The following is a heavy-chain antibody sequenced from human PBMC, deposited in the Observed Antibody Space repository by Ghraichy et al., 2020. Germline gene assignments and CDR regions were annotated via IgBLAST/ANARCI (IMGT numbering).Heavy chain of an antibody. Sequence: GGSLRLSCAASGFTFSNAWMSWVRQAPGKGLEWVGRIKSKTDGGTTDYAAPVKGRFTISRDDSKNTLYLQMNSLKTEDTAVYYCTTEADIVVVVAATPFDYWGQGTLVTVSS. D-gene: IGHD2-15*01. CDR3: TTEADIVVVVAATPFDY. CDR2: IKSKTDGGTT. CDR1: GFTFSNAW. V-gene: IGHV3-15*01. J-gene: IGHJ4*02.